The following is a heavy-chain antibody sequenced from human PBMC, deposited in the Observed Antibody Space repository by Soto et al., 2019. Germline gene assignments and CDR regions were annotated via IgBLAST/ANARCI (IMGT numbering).Heavy chain of an antibody. CDR3: ARTMVRGVMTLQHYYYMDV. V-gene: IGHV3-11*01. CDR1: GFTFSDYY. CDR2: ISSSGSAR. Sequence: QVQLVESGGGLVKPGGSLRLSCAASGFTFSDYYMSWIRQAPGKGLEWVSYISSSGSARYYADSVKGRFTISRDNAKNSLYLQMNSLRAEDTAVYYCARTMVRGVMTLQHYYYMDVWGKGTTVTVSS. D-gene: IGHD3-10*01. J-gene: IGHJ6*03.